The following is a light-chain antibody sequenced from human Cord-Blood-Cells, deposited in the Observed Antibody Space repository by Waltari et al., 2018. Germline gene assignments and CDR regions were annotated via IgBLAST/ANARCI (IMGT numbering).Light chain of an antibody. V-gene: IGLV1-44*01. CDR2: SNN. Sequence: QSVLTHHPSASGTPGQRVTIPCSGTSSTIGSNTVNWYQQPPGTAPKLLIYSNNQRPSGVPDRFSGSKSGTSASLAISGLQSEDEADYYCAAWDDSLNGVVFGGGTKLTVL. J-gene: IGLJ2*01. CDR3: AAWDDSLNGVV. CDR1: SSTIGSNT.